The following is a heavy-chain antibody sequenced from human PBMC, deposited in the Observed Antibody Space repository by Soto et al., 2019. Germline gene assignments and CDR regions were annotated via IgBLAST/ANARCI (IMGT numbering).Heavy chain of an antibody. CDR2: IIPIFGTA. CDR3: ARRWLQFGHAFDL. J-gene: IGHJ3*01. Sequence: QVQLVQSGAEVKKPGSSVKVSCKASGGTFSSYAISWVRQAPGQGLEWMGGIIPIFGTANYAQKFQGRVTITADESTGTAYIELNSLRSEDTAVYYCARRWLQFGHAFDLWGQGTMVTVSS. V-gene: IGHV1-69*01. CDR1: GGTFSSYA. D-gene: IGHD5-12*01.